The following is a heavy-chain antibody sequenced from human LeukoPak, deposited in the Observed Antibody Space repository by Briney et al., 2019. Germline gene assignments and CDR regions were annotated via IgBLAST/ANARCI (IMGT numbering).Heavy chain of an antibody. J-gene: IGHJ4*02. Sequence: GSLRLSCAASAFTFSNSAMSWVRQAPGKGLELVSSISGSGGSTDYADSVKGRFTISRDNSKNTLYLQMNSLRAEDTAVYYCAKDREMWYFDYWGQGTLVTVSS. CDR2: ISGSGGST. V-gene: IGHV3-23*01. D-gene: IGHD5-24*01. CDR1: AFTFSNSA. CDR3: AKDREMWYFDY.